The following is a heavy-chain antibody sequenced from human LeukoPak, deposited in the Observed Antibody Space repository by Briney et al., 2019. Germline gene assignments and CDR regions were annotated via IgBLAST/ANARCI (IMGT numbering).Heavy chain of an antibody. CDR3: ARGRGLTIFGVVSWFDS. CDR1: GFTFRNYW. Sequence: GGSLRLSCAASGFTFRNYWMSWVRQAPGKGPEWVANIKQDGSEKYYVDSVKGRFIISRDNAKNSLYLQMNSLRAEDTAVYYCARGRGLTIFGVVSWFDSWGQGTQVTVSS. CDR2: IKQDGSEK. J-gene: IGHJ5*01. D-gene: IGHD3-3*01. V-gene: IGHV3-7*01.